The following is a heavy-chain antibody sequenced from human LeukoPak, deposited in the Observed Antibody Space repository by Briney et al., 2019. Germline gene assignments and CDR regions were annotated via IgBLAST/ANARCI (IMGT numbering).Heavy chain of an antibody. CDR3: VSFYETY. CDR1: GNYW. CDR2: INSDGSWT. J-gene: IGHJ4*02. D-gene: IGHD2/OR15-2a*01. V-gene: IGHV3-74*01. Sequence: GGSLRLSCAASGNYWMHWVRQAPGKGLVWVSHINSDGSWTSYADSVKGRFTISKDNAKNTVYLQMNSLRAEDTAVYYCVSFYETYWGRGTLVTVPS.